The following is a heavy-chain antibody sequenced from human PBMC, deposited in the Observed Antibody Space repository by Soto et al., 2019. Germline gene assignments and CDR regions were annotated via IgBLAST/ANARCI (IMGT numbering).Heavy chain of an antibody. CDR1: GYTFTSYY. CDR2: MNPNSGNT. V-gene: IGHV1-8*02. D-gene: IGHD3-9*01. Sequence: EASVKVSCKASGYTFTSYYMHWVRQATGQGLEWMGWMNPNSGNTGYAQKFQGRVTMTRNTSISTAYMELSSLRSEGTAVYYCARERTYFGDYWGQGTLVTVSS. CDR3: ARERTYFGDY. J-gene: IGHJ4*02.